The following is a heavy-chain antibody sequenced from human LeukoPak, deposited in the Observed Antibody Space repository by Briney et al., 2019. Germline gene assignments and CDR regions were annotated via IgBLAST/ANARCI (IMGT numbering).Heavy chain of an antibody. Sequence: SQTLSLTCAVSGGSISSGGYSWSWIRQPPGKGLEWIGYIYHSGSTYYNPSLKSRVTISVDRSKNQFSLKLSSVTAADTAVYYCARIAARGQYFDYWGQGTLVTVSS. J-gene: IGHJ4*02. CDR1: GGSISSGGYS. CDR3: ARIAARGQYFDY. D-gene: IGHD6-6*01. V-gene: IGHV4-30-2*01. CDR2: IYHSGST.